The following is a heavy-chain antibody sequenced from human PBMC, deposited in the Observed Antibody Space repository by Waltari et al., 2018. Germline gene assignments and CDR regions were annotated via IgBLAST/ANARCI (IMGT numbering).Heavy chain of an antibody. CDR1: GGSFSGYY. CDR2: INHSGST. Sequence: QVQLQRWGAGLLKPSETLSLTCAVYGGSFSGYYWSWISTPTGKGLEWIGEINHSGSTNYNPSLKSRVTISVDTSKNQFSLKLSSVTAADTAVYYCARGGLTIVVVPAAISRGNWFDPWGQGTLVTVSS. J-gene: IGHJ5*02. D-gene: IGHD2-2*02. CDR3: ARGGLTIVVVPAAISRGNWFDP. V-gene: IGHV4-34*01.